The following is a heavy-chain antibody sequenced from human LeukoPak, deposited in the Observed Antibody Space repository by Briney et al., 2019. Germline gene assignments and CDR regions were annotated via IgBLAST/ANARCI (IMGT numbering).Heavy chain of an antibody. Sequence: GESLKTSCKASGDSFNTQWIGWVRQMPGKGLEWMGIIYPGDSDSIYSPSLQGRVIFSVDKSLNTAYLQWTSLKASDTAMYYCARAPKRAWFFDLWGRGTLVTVSS. D-gene: IGHD5-24*01. CDR1: GDSFNTQW. V-gene: IGHV5-51*01. J-gene: IGHJ2*01. CDR2: IYPGDSDS. CDR3: ARAPKRAWFFDL.